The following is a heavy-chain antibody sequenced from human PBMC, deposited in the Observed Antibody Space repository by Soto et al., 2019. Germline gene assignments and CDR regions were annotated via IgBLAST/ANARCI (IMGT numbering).Heavy chain of an antibody. CDR1: GFTFSSYS. CDR3: AKDPEWELPKYYFDY. V-gene: IGHV3-21*04. D-gene: IGHD1-26*01. CDR2: ISSSSSYI. Sequence: KTGGSLRLSCAASGFTFSSYSMNWVRQAPGKGLEWVPSISSSSSYIYYADSVKGRFTISRDNAKNSLYLQMNSLRAEDTAVYYCAKDPEWELPKYYFDYWGQGTLVTVSS. J-gene: IGHJ4*02.